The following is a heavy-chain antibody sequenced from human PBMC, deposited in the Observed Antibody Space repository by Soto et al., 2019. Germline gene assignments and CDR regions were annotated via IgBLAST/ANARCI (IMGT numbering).Heavy chain of an antibody. CDR1: GFTFSSYE. CDR3: AREEQLDYYYCGMDV. CDR2: ISTGGSTK. D-gene: IGHD6-6*01. J-gene: IGHJ6*02. V-gene: IGHV3-48*03. Sequence: PGGSLRLSCAAYGFTFSSYEMNWVRQAPGKGLEWVSYISTGGSTKYYADSVKGRFTISRDNAKNSLYLQMNSLRAEDTAVYYCAREEQLDYYYCGMDVWGQGTTVTVSS.